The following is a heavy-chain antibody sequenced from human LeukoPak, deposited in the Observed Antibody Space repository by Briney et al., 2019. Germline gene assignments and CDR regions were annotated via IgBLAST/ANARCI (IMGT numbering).Heavy chain of an antibody. J-gene: IGHJ4*02. CDR2: ISPNSGGT. D-gene: IGHD5-18*01. Sequence: ASVKVSCKASGYSFTGYYMHWVRQAPGQGLEWMGWISPNSGGTNYAQKFQGRVTMTRDTSISTAYMELSRLRSDDTAVYYCARGGLGYGIIFDYWGQGTLVTVSS. CDR1: GYSFTGYY. V-gene: IGHV1-2*02. CDR3: ARGGLGYGIIFDY.